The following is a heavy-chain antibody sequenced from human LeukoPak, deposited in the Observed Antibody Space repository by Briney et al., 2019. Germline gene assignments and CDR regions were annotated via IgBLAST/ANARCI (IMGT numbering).Heavy chain of an antibody. CDR1: GFTFSSYA. J-gene: IGHJ6*02. V-gene: IGHV3-30-3*01. CDR2: ISYDGSNK. D-gene: IGHD3-22*01. CDR3: ARGGAQWLAYYGSSGYTGGGMDV. Sequence: PGRSLRLSCAASGFTFSSYAMHWVRQAPAKGLERVAVISYDGSNKYYADSVKGRFTISRDNAKNSLYLQVNSLRAEDTAVYYCARGGAQWLAYYGSSGYTGGGMDVWGQGTTVTVSS.